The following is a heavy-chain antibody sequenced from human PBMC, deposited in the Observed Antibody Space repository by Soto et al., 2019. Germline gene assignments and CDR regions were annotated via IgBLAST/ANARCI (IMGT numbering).Heavy chain of an antibody. CDR1: GFTFSSYA. J-gene: IGHJ4*02. D-gene: IGHD3-10*01. Sequence: EVQLLESGGGLVQPGGSLRLSCAASGFTFSSYAMSWVRQAPGKGLEWVSAISGSGGSTYYADSVKGRFTISRDNSKNRLYLQMNSLRAEDTAVYYCAKDPSGRLSMVRGVSIDYWGQGTLVTVSS. CDR2: ISGSGGST. CDR3: AKDPSGRLSMVRGVSIDY. V-gene: IGHV3-23*01.